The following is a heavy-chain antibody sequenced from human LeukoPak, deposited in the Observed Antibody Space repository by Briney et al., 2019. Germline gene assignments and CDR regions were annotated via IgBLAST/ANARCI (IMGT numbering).Heavy chain of an antibody. J-gene: IGHJ3*02. CDR1: GGSFSGYY. CDR2: INHSGST. Sequence: SETLSLTCAVYGGSFSGYYWSWIRQPPGKGLEWIGEINHSGSTNYNPSLKSRVTISVDTSKNQFSPKLSSVTAADTAVYYCARVSYCSSTSCYDAFDIWGQGTMVTVSS. D-gene: IGHD2-2*01. V-gene: IGHV4-34*01. CDR3: ARVSYCSSTSCYDAFDI.